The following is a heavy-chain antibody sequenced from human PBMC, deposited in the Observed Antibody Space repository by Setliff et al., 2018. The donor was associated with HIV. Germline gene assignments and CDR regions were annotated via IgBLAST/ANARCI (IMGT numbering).Heavy chain of an antibody. D-gene: IGHD3-10*01. Sequence: PGGSLRLSCAASGFRFSDYYMSWIRQAPGKGLEWVSFISGTATATNYADSVKGRFTISRDNAENSLYLQINNLRAEDTAVYYCARETYYYETGSYPGFDYWGQGTQVTVPQ. V-gene: IGHV3-11*04. CDR1: GFRFSDYY. CDR3: ARETYYYETGSYPGFDY. CDR2: ISGTATAT. J-gene: IGHJ4*02.